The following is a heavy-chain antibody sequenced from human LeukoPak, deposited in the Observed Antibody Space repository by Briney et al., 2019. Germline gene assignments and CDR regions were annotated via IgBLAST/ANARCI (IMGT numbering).Heavy chain of an antibody. V-gene: IGHV4-39*01. J-gene: IGHJ4*02. CDR1: GGSISGSSYH. Sequence: PSETLSLTCTVSGGSISGSSYHWGWIRQPPGNGLEWIGSINYSWHTYYNPSLESRVTISVDSSKNQFSLKVTSVTAADTALYYCAPTYSYTRGGYDYWGPGTLVTVSS. CDR3: APTYSYTRGGYDY. D-gene: IGHD5-18*01. CDR2: INYSWHT.